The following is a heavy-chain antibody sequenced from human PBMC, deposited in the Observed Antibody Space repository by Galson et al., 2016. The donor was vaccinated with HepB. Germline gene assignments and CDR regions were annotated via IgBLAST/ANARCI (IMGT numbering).Heavy chain of an antibody. CDR3: TTTLDAYQLRDYYYFYGMDV. J-gene: IGHJ6*02. CDR2: ISGSGDST. Sequence: SLRLSCAAAGFTFSNYAMSWVRQAPGKGLEWVSTISGSGDSTYYADSGKGRFTISRDKSKNTLYLQMNSLKTEDTAMYYCTTTLDAYQLRDYYYFYGMDVWGQGTTVTVSS. V-gene: IGHV3-23*01. CDR1: GFTFSNYA. D-gene: IGHD2-2*01.